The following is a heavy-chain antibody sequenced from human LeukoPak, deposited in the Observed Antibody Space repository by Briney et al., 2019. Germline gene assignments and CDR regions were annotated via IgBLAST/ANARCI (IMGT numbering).Heavy chain of an antibody. CDR1: GFTFSSYS. V-gene: IGHV3-30-3*01. D-gene: IGHD3-22*01. Sequence: GGSLRLSCAASGFTFSSYSMHWVRQAPGKGLEWVAILSSDGSNKYYAESVKDRFTISRDNSKNTLYLQMNSLRPEDTAVYYCARVYYDSTGYLGGIDCWGHGTLVTVSS. CDR3: ARVYYDSTGYLGGIDC. CDR2: LSSDGSNK. J-gene: IGHJ4*01.